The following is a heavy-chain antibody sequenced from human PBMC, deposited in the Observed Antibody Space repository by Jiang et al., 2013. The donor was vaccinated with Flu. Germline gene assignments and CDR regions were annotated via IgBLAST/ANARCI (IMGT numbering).Heavy chain of an antibody. Sequence: GAEVKKPGESLRISCKGSGYSFTSYWISWVRHLPGKGLEWMGIIYPDDSVTRLSPSFRGHVAVSVDKATSTAYLQWSRLEASDTGMYYCVRSGSSVTVGATFGVILDFWGQGTMVTVSS. CDR3: VRSGSSVTVGATFGVILDF. J-gene: IGHJ3*01. CDR2: IYPDDSVT. CDR1: GYSFTSYW. V-gene: IGHV5-51*01. D-gene: IGHD1-26*01.